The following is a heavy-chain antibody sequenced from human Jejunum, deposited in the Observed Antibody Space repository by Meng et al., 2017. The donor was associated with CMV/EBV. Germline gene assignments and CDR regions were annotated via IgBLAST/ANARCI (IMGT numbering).Heavy chain of an antibody. CDR1: GDSISGGGYY. CDR3: ARWFDP. CDR2: MYNSGTT. J-gene: IGHJ5*02. Sequence: TLSLTCTVSGDSISGGGYYWMGIRQTPERGLEWIGNMYNSGTTTYNPSLRSRVSISMNLSQNQFSLNLNSMTAADTAVYYCARWFDPWGQGILVTVSS. V-gene: IGHV4-61*08.